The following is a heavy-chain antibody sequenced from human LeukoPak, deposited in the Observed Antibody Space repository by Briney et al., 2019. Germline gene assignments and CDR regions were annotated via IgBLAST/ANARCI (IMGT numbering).Heavy chain of an antibody. Sequence: EASVKVSCKASGYTFTSYGISWVRQAPGQGLEWMGWISAYNGNTNYAQKLQGRVTMTTDTSTSTAYMELRSLRSDDTAVYYCARTLLIAAAGFWFDPWGQGTLVTVSS. CDR1: GYTFTSYG. D-gene: IGHD6-13*01. CDR3: ARTLLIAAAGFWFDP. V-gene: IGHV1-18*01. CDR2: ISAYNGNT. J-gene: IGHJ5*02.